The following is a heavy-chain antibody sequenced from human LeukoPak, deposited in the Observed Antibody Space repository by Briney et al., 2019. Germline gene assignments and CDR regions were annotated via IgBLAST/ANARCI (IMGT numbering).Heavy chain of an antibody. Sequence: GASVKVSCKASGYMXTGYYMHWVRQAPGQGLEWMGWINPNSGGTNYAQKFQGRVTMTRDTSISTAYMELSSLRSDVTAVYYCARGYCSGDCFTLFDYWGQGTLVTVSS. CDR2: INPNSGGT. V-gene: IGHV1-2*02. CDR3: ARGYCSGDCFTLFDY. D-gene: IGHD2-21*02. J-gene: IGHJ4*02. CDR1: GYMXTGYY.